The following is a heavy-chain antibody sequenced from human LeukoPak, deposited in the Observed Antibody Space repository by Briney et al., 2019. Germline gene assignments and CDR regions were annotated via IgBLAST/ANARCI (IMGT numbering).Heavy chain of an antibody. CDR2: IGAYNGNT. CDR1: GYTFTSYG. D-gene: IGHD3-9*01. Sequence: ASVKVSCKASGYTFTSYGISWGRQAPGPGLEWMGWIGAYNGNTNYAQKLQGRVTMTTDTSTSTAYMELRSLRSDDTAVYYCARATGLAGRRLVKWSTPFDYWGQGTLVTVSS. CDR3: ARATGLAGRRLVKWSTPFDY. V-gene: IGHV1-18*04. J-gene: IGHJ4*02.